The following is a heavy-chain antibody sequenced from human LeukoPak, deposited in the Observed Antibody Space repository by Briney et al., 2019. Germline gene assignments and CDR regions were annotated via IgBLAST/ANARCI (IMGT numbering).Heavy chain of an antibody. CDR3: ATVGGYDY. V-gene: IGHV1-8*01. CDR2: MNPNSGNT. CDR1: GYTFTSYD. D-gene: IGHD3-16*01. Sequence: ASVTVSCKASGYTFTSYDINWVRQATGQGLEWMGWMNPNSGNTGYAQKFQGRVTMTEDTSTDTAYMELSSLRSEDTAVYYCATVGGYDYWGQGTLVTVSS. J-gene: IGHJ4*02.